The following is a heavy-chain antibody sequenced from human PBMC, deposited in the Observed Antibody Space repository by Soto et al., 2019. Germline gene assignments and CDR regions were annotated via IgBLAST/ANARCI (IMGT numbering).Heavy chain of an antibody. Sequence: PGGSLRLSCAAPGCPFNTYSMNWVRQAPGKGLEWVSYISSSSSSTIYYADSVKGRFTISRDNAKNSLYLQMNSLRDEDTAVYYCARDRSTSLAGYYYYGMDVWGQGTTVTVS. CDR2: ISSSSSSTI. CDR3: ARDRSTSLAGYYYYGMDV. D-gene: IGHD2-2*01. V-gene: IGHV3-48*02. CDR1: GCPFNTYS. J-gene: IGHJ6*02.